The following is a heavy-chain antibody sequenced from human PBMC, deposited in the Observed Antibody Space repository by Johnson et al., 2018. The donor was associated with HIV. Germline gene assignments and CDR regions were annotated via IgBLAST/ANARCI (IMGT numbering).Heavy chain of an antibody. CDR1: AFTVSSNH. CDR2: IHSGGST. V-gene: IGHV3-66*01. Sequence: VQLVESGGGLVQPGGSLRLSCAASAFTVSSNHMTWVRQAPGKGLEWVSVIHSGGSTNYADSVKGRFTISRDNFKNTLYLQMNSLRVEDTDLYYCANTFWSGYTATGVGGFDIWGQGTMVTVSS. CDR3: ANTFWSGYTATGVGGFDI. J-gene: IGHJ3*02. D-gene: IGHD3-3*01.